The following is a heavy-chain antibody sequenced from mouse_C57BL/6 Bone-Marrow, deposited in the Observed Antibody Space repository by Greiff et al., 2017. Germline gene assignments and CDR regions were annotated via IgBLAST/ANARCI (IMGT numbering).Heavy chain of an antibody. J-gene: IGHJ3*01. CDR1: GYSITSGYY. D-gene: IGHD2-4*01. CDR2: ISYDGSN. CDR3: ASNDYAWFAY. Sequence: EVKLEESGPGLVKPSQSLSLNCSVTGYSITSGYYWNWIRQFPGNKLEWMGYISYDGSNNYNPSLKNRISITRDTSKNQFFLKLNSVTTEDTATYYCASNDYAWFAYWGQGTLVTVSA. V-gene: IGHV3-6*01.